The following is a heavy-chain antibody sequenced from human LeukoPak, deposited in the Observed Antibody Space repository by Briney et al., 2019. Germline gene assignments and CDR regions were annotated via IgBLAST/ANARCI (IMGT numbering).Heavy chain of an antibody. D-gene: IGHD1-1*01. CDR1: GYNFNSYY. V-gene: IGHV1-2*02. CDR3: ARNEPAVSVVDAFDV. Sequence: ASMRVSCKASGYNFNSYYIHWVRQAPGQGLTWMGWINPDNGKTKYEPRFQGRVTMTWDTSINTAYVDLTGLRSDDTAVYYCARNEPAVSVVDAFDVWGQGTVATVSS. J-gene: IGHJ3*01. CDR2: INPDNGKT.